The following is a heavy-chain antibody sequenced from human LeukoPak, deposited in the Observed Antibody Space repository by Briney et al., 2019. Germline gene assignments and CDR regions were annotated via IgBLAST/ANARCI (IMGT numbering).Heavy chain of an antibody. CDR2: IYHSGST. D-gene: IGHD1-26*01. Sequence: SETLSLTCAVSGGSISSSNWWSWVRQPPGKGLEWIGEIYHSGSTNYNPSLKSRVTISVDTSKNQFSLKLSSVTAADTAVYYCARGPSVIVGATDYMDVWGKGTTVTVSS. CDR1: GGSISSSNW. V-gene: IGHV4-4*02. J-gene: IGHJ6*03. CDR3: ARGPSVIVGATDYMDV.